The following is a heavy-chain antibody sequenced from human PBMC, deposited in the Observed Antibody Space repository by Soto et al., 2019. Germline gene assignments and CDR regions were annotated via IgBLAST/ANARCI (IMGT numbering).Heavy chain of an antibody. J-gene: IGHJ4*02. Sequence: WETLSLTCTVSGGSVSSGSYYWSWIRQPPGKGLEWIGYIYYSGSTNYNPSLKSRVTISVDTSKNQXSLXXSSVTAADTAVYYCARDARAAYAYWGQGTLVTVSS. CDR3: ARDARAAYAY. CDR2: IYYSGST. V-gene: IGHV4-61*01. D-gene: IGHD2-2*01. CDR1: GGSVSSGSYY.